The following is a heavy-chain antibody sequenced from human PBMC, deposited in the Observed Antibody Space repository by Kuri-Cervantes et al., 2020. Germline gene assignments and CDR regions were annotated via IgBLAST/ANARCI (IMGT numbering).Heavy chain of an antibody. Sequence: ASAKISCKASGYTFTGYYMHWVRQAPGQGLEWMGWINPNSGGTNYAQKFQGRVTMTRDTSISTAYMELSRLRSDDTAVYYCARVPRLQQLVRGFDYWGQGTLVTVSS. V-gene: IGHV1-2*02. CDR3: ARVPRLQQLVRGFDY. CDR2: INPNSGGT. J-gene: IGHJ4*02. D-gene: IGHD6-13*01. CDR1: GYTFTGYY.